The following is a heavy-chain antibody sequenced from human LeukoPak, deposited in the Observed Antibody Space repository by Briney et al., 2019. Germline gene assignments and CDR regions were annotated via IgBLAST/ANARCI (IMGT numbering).Heavy chain of an antibody. CDR1: GFTFISYS. CDR2: IYSAGST. V-gene: IGHV3-66*01. CDR3: ARWGVGDY. D-gene: IGHD1-26*01. J-gene: IGHJ4*02. Sequence: GGSLRLSCAASGFTFISYSMNWVRQAPGKGLEWVSVIYSAGSTYYADSVKGRFTISRDNAKNSLYLQMNSLRAEDTAVYYCARWGVGDYWGQGTLVTVSS.